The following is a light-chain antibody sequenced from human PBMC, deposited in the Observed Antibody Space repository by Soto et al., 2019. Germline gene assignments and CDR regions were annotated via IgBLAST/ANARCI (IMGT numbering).Light chain of an antibody. J-gene: IGKJ1*01. V-gene: IGKV3-20*01. CDR3: QQYGGSPWT. Sequence: EIVLTQSSGTLSLSPGERATLSCRASQSVRNNYLAWYQQKPGQAPRLLIYAASGRATGIPDRFSGSGSGTDFTLTISRLEPEDFAVYHCQQYGGSPWTFGQGAKVDIK. CDR1: QSVRNNY. CDR2: AAS.